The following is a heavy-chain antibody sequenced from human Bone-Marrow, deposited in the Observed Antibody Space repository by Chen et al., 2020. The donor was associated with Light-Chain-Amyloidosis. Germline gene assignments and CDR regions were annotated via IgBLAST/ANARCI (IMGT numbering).Heavy chain of an antibody. Sequence: EVQLEQSGPEGKKPGESLKISCKGSGYTFPNYWIGWVRQTPGKGLEWMGVIYPDDSDARYSPSFEGQVTISADKSITTAYLQWRSLKASDTAMYYCARRRDGYNFDYWGQGTLVTVSS. J-gene: IGHJ4*02. CDR2: IYPDDSDA. CDR3: ARRRDGYNFDY. V-gene: IGHV5-51*01. D-gene: IGHD5-12*01. CDR1: GYTFPNYW.